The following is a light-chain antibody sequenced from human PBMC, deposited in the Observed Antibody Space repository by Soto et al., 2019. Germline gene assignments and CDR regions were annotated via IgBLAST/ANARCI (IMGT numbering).Light chain of an antibody. CDR2: GAS. V-gene: IGKV1-39*01. CDR3: QQSYSSPYT. Sequence: IQMTQSPSCLSASVGDSVTLTYRASQSINIYLNWYQQKPGKAPTLLIYGASSLQSGVPSRFTGGGSRTDLTLTISSLQPEDFATYYCQQSYSSPYTFGQGTKLEIK. CDR1: QSINIY. J-gene: IGKJ2*01.